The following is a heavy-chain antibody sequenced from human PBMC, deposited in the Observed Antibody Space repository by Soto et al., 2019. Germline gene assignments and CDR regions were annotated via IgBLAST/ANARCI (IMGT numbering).Heavy chain of an antibody. J-gene: IGHJ5*02. Sequence: SETLSLTCSVSGGTISGYYWTWIRQPAGKGLEWIGRIYSSGNTKYNPSLQSRVTMSLDTSNNQFSLRLTSVTAANTAVYYCARGQRFSDWFDPWGQGTLVTVSS. V-gene: IGHV4-4*07. D-gene: IGHD3-3*01. CDR3: ARGQRFSDWFDP. CDR1: GGTISGYY. CDR2: IYSSGNT.